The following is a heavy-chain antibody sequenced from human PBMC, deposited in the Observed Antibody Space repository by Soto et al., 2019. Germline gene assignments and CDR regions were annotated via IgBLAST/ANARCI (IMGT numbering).Heavy chain of an antibody. CDR2: INAGNGNT. J-gene: IGHJ4*02. Sequence: ASVKVSCKAARYAFTRYAIHWVRQAPGQRLEWMGWINAGNGNTKYSQKFQGRVTITRDTSASTAYMELSSMRSEDTAVYYCAGSSSWYYFDYWGQGTLVTVS. CDR1: RYAFTRYA. CDR3: AGSSSWYYFDY. D-gene: IGHD6-13*01. V-gene: IGHV1-3*01.